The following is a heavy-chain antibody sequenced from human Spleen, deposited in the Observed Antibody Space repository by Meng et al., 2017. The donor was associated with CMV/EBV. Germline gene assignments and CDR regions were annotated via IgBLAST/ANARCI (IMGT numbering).Heavy chain of an antibody. J-gene: IGHJ4*02. CDR1: GFTFSTYN. CDR2: MSSSSSHI. V-gene: IGHV3-21*01. D-gene: IGHD4-23*01. Sequence: GGSLRLSCAASGFTFSTYNMNWVRQAPGKGLEWVSSMSSSSSHINYADSVKGRFTISRDNAKNSLYLQMNSLRAEDTAVYYCASTNDYGGYSLNWGQGTLVTVSS. CDR3: ASTNDYGGYSLN.